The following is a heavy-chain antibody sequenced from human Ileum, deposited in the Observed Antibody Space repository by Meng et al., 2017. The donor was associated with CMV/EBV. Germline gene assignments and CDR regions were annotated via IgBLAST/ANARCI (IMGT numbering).Heavy chain of an antibody. CDR2: IYYSGST. V-gene: IGHV4-59*01. CDR3: EASYCSSTSCYQGDPGDDY. CDR1: GGSISSYY. Sequence: GSLRLSCTVSGGSISSYYWSWIRQPPGKGLEWIGYIYYSGSTNYNPSLKSRVTISVDTSKNQFSLKLSSVTAADTAVYYCEASYCSSTSCYQGDPGDDYWGQGTLVTVSS. D-gene: IGHD2-2*01. J-gene: IGHJ4*02.